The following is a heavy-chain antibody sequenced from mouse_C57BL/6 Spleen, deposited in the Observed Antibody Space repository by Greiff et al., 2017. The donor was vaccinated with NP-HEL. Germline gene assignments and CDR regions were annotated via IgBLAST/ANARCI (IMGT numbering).Heavy chain of an antibody. CDR1: GFTFSDAW. J-gene: IGHJ4*01. Sequence: EVKLVESGGGLVQPGGSMKLSCAASGFTFSDAWMDWVRQSPEKGLEWVAEIRNKANNHAAYYAESVKGRFTISRDDSKSSVYLQMNSLRAEDTGIYYCTLRQLRLRAYAMDYWGQGTSVTVSS. D-gene: IGHD3-2*02. CDR3: TLRQLRLRAYAMDY. V-gene: IGHV6-6*01. CDR2: IRNKANNHAA.